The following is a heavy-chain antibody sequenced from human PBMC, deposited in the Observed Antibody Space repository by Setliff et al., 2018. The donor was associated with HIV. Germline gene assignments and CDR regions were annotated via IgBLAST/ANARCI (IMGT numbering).Heavy chain of an antibody. V-gene: IGHV4-38-2*02. J-gene: IGHJ4*02. CDR2: IYHNGIT. Sequence: LSLTCTVSGYSISSGYYWGWIRQPPGKGLEWIGSIYHNGITYYNPSLKSRVTISVDTSQNQFSLKLSPVTAADTAIYYCARRIYGNNPYFDYWGQGTLVTVSS. CDR3: ARRIYGNNPYFDY. D-gene: IGHD4-17*01. CDR1: GYSISSGYY.